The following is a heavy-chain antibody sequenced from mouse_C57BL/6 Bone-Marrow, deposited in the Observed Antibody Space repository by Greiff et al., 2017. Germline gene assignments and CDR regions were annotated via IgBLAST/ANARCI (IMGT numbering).Heavy chain of an antibody. CDR3: ANYDYDGMDY. V-gene: IGHV1-50*01. J-gene: IGHJ4*01. Sequence: VQLQQPGAELVKPGASVKLSCKASGYTFTSYWMQWVKQRPGQGLEWIGEIDPSDSYTNYNQKFKGKATLTVDTSSSTAYMQLSSLTSEDSAVYYCANYDYDGMDYWGQGTSVTVSS. CDR2: IDPSDSYT. D-gene: IGHD1-1*02. CDR1: GYTFTSYW.